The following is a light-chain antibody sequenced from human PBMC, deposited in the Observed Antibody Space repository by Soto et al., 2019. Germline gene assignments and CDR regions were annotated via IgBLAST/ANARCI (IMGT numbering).Light chain of an antibody. J-gene: IGLJ1*01. CDR3: LSYTGSSTSYV. CDR2: GVS. Sequence: QCLRTQPGWVSGSSGKSITISCSGTMSDIGSYNYVAWYQQFPGKTPKILIYGVSNRPSGVSSRFSGSKSGNTASLTISGLQADDEADYYCLSYTGSSTSYVFGSGTKVTVL. V-gene: IGLV2-14*01. CDR1: MSDIGSYNY.